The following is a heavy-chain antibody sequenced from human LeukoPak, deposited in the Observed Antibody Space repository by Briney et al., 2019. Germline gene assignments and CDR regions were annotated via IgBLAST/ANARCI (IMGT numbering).Heavy chain of an antibody. CDR1: GVSSIGNY. Sequence: SETLSLTCGVRGVSSIGNYWCWIRQSPGKGLEWIGEIYQSKYTTYNPSLKSRVTIWADTSVNQLSLRLTSVTAADTAIYYCARIRCSPGHDSCYNYCGGGTLVTVSS. CDR3: ARIRCSPGHDSCYNY. CDR2: IYQSKYT. D-gene: IGHD3/OR15-3a*01. V-gene: IGHV4-34*01. J-gene: IGHJ4*02.